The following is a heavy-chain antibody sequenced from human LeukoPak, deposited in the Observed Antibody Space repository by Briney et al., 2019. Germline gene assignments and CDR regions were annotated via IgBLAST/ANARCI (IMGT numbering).Heavy chain of an antibody. CDR3: AKWGDYDVLTGYYVSDY. V-gene: IGHV3-23*01. CDR1: GFTFSNDA. CDR2: ITGSGSGI. J-gene: IGHJ4*02. Sequence: GGSLKLPCAASGFTFSNDAMSWVRQAPGKGLECVSAITGSGSGIYYADSMKSRFTISRDNSKNTLYLQINSLRAEDTAVYYCAKWGDYDVLTGYYVSDYWGQGTLVTVSS. D-gene: IGHD3-9*01.